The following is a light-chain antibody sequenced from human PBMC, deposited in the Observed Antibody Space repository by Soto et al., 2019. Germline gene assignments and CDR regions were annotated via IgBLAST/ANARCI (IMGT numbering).Light chain of an antibody. V-gene: IGKV3-11*01. Sequence: EIVLTQSPATLSLSPGERVTLSCRASQSFSSSVSWYQQKPGQAPRLLIYDTSTRATGIPARFSGSGSGTDFTLTISSLEPEDFAAYYCHQRSNWLTWALGQGTKVDIK. CDR2: DTS. CDR1: QSFSSS. J-gene: IGKJ1*01. CDR3: HQRSNWLTWA.